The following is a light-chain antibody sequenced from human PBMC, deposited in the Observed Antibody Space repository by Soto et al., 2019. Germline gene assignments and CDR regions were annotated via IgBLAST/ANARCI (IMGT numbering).Light chain of an antibody. CDR2: AAS. CDR1: QSVSSYY. V-gene: IGKV3-20*01. CDR3: QHYVNWPLT. Sequence: EIVLTQSPGTLSLSPGERATLSCRASQSVSSYYLAWYQQKPGQAPRLLIYAASSRATGIPDRFSGSRSGAEFTLTISSLQSEDFAVYYCQHYVNWPLTFGGGTKVDIK. J-gene: IGKJ4*01.